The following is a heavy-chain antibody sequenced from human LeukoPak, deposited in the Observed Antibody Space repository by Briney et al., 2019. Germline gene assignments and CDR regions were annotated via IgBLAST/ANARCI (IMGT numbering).Heavy chain of an antibody. CDR1: GGTFSSYA. V-gene: IGHV1-69*13. D-gene: IGHD5-24*01. J-gene: IGHJ4*02. CDR2: IIPIFGTA. Sequence: SVKVSXKASGGTFSSYAISWVRQAPGQGLEWMGGIIPIFGTANYAQKFQGRVTITADESTSTAYMELSSLRSEDMAVYYCARDALKDGYNYVGYWGQGTLVTVSS. CDR3: ARDALKDGYNYVGY.